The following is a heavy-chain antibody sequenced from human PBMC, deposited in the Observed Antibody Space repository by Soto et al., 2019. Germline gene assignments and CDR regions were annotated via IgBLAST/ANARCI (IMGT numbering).Heavy chain of an antibody. CDR2: IDPSDSYT. D-gene: IGHD1-26*01. J-gene: IGHJ4*02. V-gene: IGHV5-10-1*01. CDR3: ARQGSYGGDY. CDR1: GYSFTTYW. Sequence: EVQLVQSGAEVKKPGESLKISCKGSGYSFTTYWISWVRQMPGKGLEWMGRIDPSDSYTYYSPSFQGHVTISADKSIGTAYRQWSSLKASDTAMYYCARQGSYGGDYWGQGTLVTVSS.